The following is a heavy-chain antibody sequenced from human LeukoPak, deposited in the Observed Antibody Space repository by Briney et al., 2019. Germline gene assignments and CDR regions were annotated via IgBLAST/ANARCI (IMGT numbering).Heavy chain of an antibody. Sequence: PGGSLRLSCAASGFTFSSYAMSWVRQAPGKGLEWVSAISGSGGSTYYADSVKGRFTISRDNSKNTLYLQMNSLRAEDTAVYYCARDSLISPLGRFDPWGQGTLVTVSS. V-gene: IGHV3-23*01. CDR2: ISGSGGST. CDR3: ARDSLISPLGRFDP. CDR1: GFTFSSYA. D-gene: IGHD3-16*01. J-gene: IGHJ5*02.